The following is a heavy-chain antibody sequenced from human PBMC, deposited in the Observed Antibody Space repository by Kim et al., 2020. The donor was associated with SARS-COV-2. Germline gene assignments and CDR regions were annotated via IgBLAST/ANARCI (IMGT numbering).Heavy chain of an antibody. CDR3: ARSRTHSHNNWFGP. CDR1: GFTFGNYW. CDR2: INSDGGST. D-gene: IGHD5-18*01. J-gene: IGHJ5*02. V-gene: IGHV3-74*01. Sequence: GGSLRLSCSASGFTFGNYWMHWVRQPPGKGLVWVSRINSDGGSTTYADSVKGRFTISRDNTRNTLFLQMNSLRVEDTAVYYCARSRTHSHNNWFGPRLQGTLLTVSS.